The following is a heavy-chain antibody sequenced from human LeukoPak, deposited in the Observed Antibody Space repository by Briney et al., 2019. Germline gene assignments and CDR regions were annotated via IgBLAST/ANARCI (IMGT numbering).Heavy chain of an antibody. D-gene: IGHD6-19*01. CDR2: IKQDGSEK. CDR3: ARVSGIAVAISPHLPPGPDYYYYMDV. CDR1: GFTFSSYW. J-gene: IGHJ6*03. V-gene: IGHV3-7*01. Sequence: GGSLRLSCAASGFTFSSYWMSWVRQAPGKGLEWVANIKQDGSEKYYVDSVKGRFTISRDNAKNSLYLQMNSLRAEDTAVYYCARVSGIAVAISPHLPPGPDYYYYMDVWGKGTTVTVSS.